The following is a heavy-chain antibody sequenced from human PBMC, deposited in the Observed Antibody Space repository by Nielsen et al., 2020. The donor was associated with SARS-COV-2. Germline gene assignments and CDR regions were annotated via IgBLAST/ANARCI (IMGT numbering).Heavy chain of an antibody. D-gene: IGHD6-13*01. J-gene: IGHJ4*02. CDR1: GFTFSSYA. CDR2: ISSSGGST. V-gene: IGHV3-23*01. Sequence: GESLKISCGVSGFTFSSYAMSWVRQAPGKGLEWVSVISSSGGSTCYADSVKGRFTISRDNSRNTLYLQMNSLRAEDTAVYYCAKGDGNSWSPFLYLDNWGQGTLVTVSS. CDR3: AKGDGNSWSPFLYLDN.